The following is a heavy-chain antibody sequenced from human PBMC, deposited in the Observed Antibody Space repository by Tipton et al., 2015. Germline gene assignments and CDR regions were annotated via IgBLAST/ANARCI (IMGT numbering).Heavy chain of an antibody. D-gene: IGHD3-3*01. CDR2: ISPSGRST. V-gene: IGHV3-23*01. CDR1: GFMFRDYV. Sequence: SLRLSCVASGFMFRDYVMSWVRQAPGKGLEWVSSISPSGRSTLYADPVKGRFTISRDNSKNTPSLQMNSLRAEDTGIYYCAKDKVQLRAYFDYWGQGSLVTVSS. J-gene: IGHJ4*02. CDR3: AKDKVQLRAYFDY.